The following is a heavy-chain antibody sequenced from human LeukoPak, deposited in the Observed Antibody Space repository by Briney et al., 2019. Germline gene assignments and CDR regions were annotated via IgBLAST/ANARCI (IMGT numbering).Heavy chain of an antibody. D-gene: IGHD3-22*01. Sequence: SGGSLRLSCAASGFTFSSYAMSWVRQAPGKGLEWVSAISGSGGSTYYADSVKGRFTISRDNSKNTLYLQMNSLRAEDTAVYYCAKEVDYDSSGYYLDWGQGTLVTVSS. J-gene: IGHJ4*02. CDR3: AKEVDYDSSGYYLD. V-gene: IGHV3-23*01. CDR2: ISGSGGST. CDR1: GFTFSSYA.